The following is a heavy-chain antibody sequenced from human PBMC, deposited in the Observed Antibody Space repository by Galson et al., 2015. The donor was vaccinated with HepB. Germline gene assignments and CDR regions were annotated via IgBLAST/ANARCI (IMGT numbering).Heavy chain of an antibody. V-gene: IGHV5-51*03. D-gene: IGHD5-24*01. CDR2: IYPSDFDI. Sequence: QSGAEVKKPGESLKISCKGSGYNFPDYWIGWVRQMPGKGLEWMGIIYPSDFDIKYSPSFQGQVTLSGDKSIDTAYLQWSSLKASDTAIYYCARLGARGGGYNAFDSWGQGTLVTVSS. CDR1: GYNFPDYW. J-gene: IGHJ4*02. CDR3: ARLGARGGGYNAFDS.